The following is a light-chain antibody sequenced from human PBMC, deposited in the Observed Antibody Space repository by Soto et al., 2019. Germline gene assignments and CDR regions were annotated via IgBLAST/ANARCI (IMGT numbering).Light chain of an antibody. CDR1: QVISNY. CDR2: AVS. J-gene: IGKJ5*01. CDR3: QKDNSAPLT. V-gene: IGKV1-27*01. Sequence: DVQMTQSPSSLSVSVGDRVTITCRASQVISNYLAWYQQKPGRHPQLLIYAVSTLQSGATSRFSGSAAGTAFTLTSSSLQPEDVATHSCQKDNSAPLTFGQGTRLE.